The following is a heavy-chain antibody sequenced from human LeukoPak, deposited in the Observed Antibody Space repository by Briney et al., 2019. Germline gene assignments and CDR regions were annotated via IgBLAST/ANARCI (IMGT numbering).Heavy chain of an antibody. J-gene: IGHJ4*02. CDR2: INPSGGST. CDR3: ARALGYDSSGYTFDY. Sequence: ASVKVSCKASGYTFTSHYMHWVRQAPGQGLEWMGIINPSGGSTSYAQKFQGRVTMTRDTSTSTVYMELSSLRSEDTAVYYCARALGYDSSGYTFDYWGQGTLVTVSS. V-gene: IGHV1-46*01. CDR1: GYTFTSHY. D-gene: IGHD3-22*01.